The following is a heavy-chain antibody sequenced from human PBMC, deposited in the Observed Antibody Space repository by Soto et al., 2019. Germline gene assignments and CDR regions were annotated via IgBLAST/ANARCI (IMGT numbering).Heavy chain of an antibody. J-gene: IGHJ4*02. CDR2: ISWNSGSI. V-gene: IGHV3-9*01. Sequence: EVQLVDTGGGLVQPGRSLRLSCAASGFTCEDYAMHWFRQAPGKGLEWVSGISWNSGSIGYADSVKGRFTISRDNSKNTLYLQMNSLRAEDTALYYCAKAMGITGTTGPFDYWCQGTLVTVS. D-gene: IGHD1-7*01. CDR1: GFTCEDYA. CDR3: AKAMGITGTTGPFDY.